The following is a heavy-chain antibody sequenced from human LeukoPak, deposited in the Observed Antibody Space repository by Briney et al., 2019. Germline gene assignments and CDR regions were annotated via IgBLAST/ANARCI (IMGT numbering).Heavy chain of an antibody. V-gene: IGHV3-21*01. D-gene: IGHD1-26*01. Sequence: PGGSLRLSCAASGFTFSSYEMNWVRQAPGKGLEWVSSISSSSSYIYYADSVKGRFTISRDNAKNSLYLQMNSLRAEDTAVYYCARPLVGASILFDYWGQGTLVTVSS. J-gene: IGHJ4*02. CDR3: ARPLVGASILFDY. CDR1: GFTFSSYE. CDR2: ISSSSSYI.